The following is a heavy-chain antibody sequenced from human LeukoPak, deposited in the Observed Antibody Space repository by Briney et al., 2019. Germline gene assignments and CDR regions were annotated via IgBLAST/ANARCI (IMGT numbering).Heavy chain of an antibody. CDR1: GFTFSSYT. CDR2: ISHDGGNK. J-gene: IGHJ4*02. V-gene: IGHV3-30-3*01. D-gene: IGHD6-19*01. CDR3: ATPYTSGWSLYFDN. Sequence: LRGSLRLSCAASGFTFSSYTMHWVRQAPDKGLEWVAVISHDGGNKYYADSVKGRFTISRDNSKNTLYLQMNGLRAEETAMYYCATPYTSGWSLYFDNWGQGTLVTVSS.